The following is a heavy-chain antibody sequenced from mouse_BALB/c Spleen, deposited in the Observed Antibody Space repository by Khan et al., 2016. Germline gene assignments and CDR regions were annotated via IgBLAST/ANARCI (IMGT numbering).Heavy chain of an antibody. J-gene: IGHJ3*01. D-gene: IGHD1-1*01. CDR1: GYTFTNYG. CDR3: AEDYYGSNWFAY. CDR2: INTNTGEP. Sequence: QIQLVQSGPELKKPGETVKISCKASGYTFTNYGMNWVKQAPGKGLKWMGWINTNTGEPTYAEEFKGRVAFSLETSASNAYLQINNLKNEDTATYFCAEDYYGSNWFAYWGQGTLVTVSA. V-gene: IGHV9-3*02.